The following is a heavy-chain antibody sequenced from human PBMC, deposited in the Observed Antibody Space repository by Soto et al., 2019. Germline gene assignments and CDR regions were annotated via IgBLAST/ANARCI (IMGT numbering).Heavy chain of an antibody. Sequence: PGESLKISCQGSGYSFSSHWIAWVRQMSGKGLELMGIIYPGDSDTRYSPPFQGQVTISADRSISTAFLQWSDLKASDTAMYYCARLHWAGTPKADMDVWGQGTTVTVSS. J-gene: IGHJ6*02. V-gene: IGHV5-51*01. CDR2: IYPGDSDT. D-gene: IGHD1-7*01. CDR3: ARLHWAGTPKADMDV. CDR1: GYSFSSHW.